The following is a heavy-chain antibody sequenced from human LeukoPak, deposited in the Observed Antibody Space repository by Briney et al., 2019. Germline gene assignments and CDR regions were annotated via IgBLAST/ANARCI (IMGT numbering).Heavy chain of an antibody. J-gene: IGHJ6*03. CDR1: GFTFSRYW. D-gene: IGHD1-26*01. V-gene: IGHV3-74*01. Sequence: GGSLRLSCVASGFTFSRYWMHWVRQAPGKGLVWVSRINSDGRSTNYADSVKGRFSISRDNAENSLYLQINSLRAEDTAVYYCARDPYSGRYGDYYYYYMDVWGKGTTVTISS. CDR3: ARDPYSGRYGDYYYYYMDV. CDR2: INSDGRST.